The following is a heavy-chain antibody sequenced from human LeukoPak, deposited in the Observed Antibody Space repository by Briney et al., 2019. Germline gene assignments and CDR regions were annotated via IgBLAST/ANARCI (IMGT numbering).Heavy chain of an antibody. CDR1: GGSISSSSYY. D-gene: IGHD2-8*01. V-gene: IGHV4-39*01. CDR3: ARHPPSRYCTNGVCNNWFDP. J-gene: IGHJ5*02. Sequence: PSETLSLTCTVSGGSISSSSYYWGWIRQPPGKGLEWIGSIYYSGSTYYNPSLKSRVTISVDTSKNQFSLKLSSVTAADTAVYYCARHPPSRYCTNGVCNNWFDPWGQGTLVTVSS. CDR2: IYYSGST.